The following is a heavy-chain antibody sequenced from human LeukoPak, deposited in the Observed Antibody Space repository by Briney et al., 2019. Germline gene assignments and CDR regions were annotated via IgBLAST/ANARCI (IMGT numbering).Heavy chain of an antibody. D-gene: IGHD2-2*01. CDR3: ARHGSYQLLDIDY. J-gene: IGHJ4*02. CDR1: GGSISSYY. V-gene: IGHV4-59*06. CDR2: IYYSGST. Sequence: SETLSLTCTVSGGSISSYYWNWIRQHPGKGLEWIGYIYYSGSTYYNPSLKRRVNISTDTSKNQFSLKLSSVTAADTAVYYCARHGSYQLLDIDYWGQGTLVTVSS.